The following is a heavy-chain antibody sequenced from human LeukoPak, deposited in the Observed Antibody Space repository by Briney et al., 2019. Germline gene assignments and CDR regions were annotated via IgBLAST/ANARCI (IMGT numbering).Heavy chain of an antibody. J-gene: IGHJ3*01. CDR3: ARPYSSNWYDAFHF. CDR2: VSYRGST. Sequence: KASETLSLTCTVFGGPITGYYWSWIRQPPGKGLEWIGYVSYRGSTNYNPSLKSRVTISVDTSKNQFSLKFSSVTAADTAVYYCARPYSSNWYDAFHFWGQGTMVTVSS. V-gene: IGHV4-59*01. D-gene: IGHD6-13*01. CDR1: GGPITGYY.